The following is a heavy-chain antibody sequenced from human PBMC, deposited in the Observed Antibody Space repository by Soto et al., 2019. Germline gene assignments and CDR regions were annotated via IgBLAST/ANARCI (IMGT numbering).Heavy chain of an antibody. V-gene: IGHV4-4*02. CDR2: VYHTGDT. CDR1: GGTVASSHW. D-gene: IGHD2-21*01. J-gene: IGHJ5*02. CDR3: ARELLPAGGNNYFDP. Sequence: QVQLQESGPRLVKPSGSLSLTCGVSGGTVASSHWWSWVRQAPGGGLEWIGNVYHTGDTNFNPSLKGRVNISVYKSKNPFSLRLNSLPGADKAVYFCARELLPAGGNNYFDPWGPGTRVTVSS.